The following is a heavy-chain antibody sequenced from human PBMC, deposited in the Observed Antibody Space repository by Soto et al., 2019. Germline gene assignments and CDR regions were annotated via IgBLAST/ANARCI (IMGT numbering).Heavy chain of an antibody. Sequence: EVQLLESGGGLVQPGGSLRLSCAASGFTFNTYVMNWVRQAPGKGLEWVSTISYSADKTHYADSVKGRFTISRDNSRDPRFLHMNRMRADDAAVYYCARRARTATTNRGAFDAWGPGTMVTVSS. CDR1: GFTFNTYV. CDR3: ARRARTATTNRGAFDA. V-gene: IGHV3-23*01. D-gene: IGHD1-7*01. J-gene: IGHJ3*01. CDR2: ISYSADKT.